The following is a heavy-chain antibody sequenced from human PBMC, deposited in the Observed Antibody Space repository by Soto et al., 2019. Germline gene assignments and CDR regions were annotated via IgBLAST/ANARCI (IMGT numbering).Heavy chain of an antibody. V-gene: IGHV4-31*03. CDR1: GGSISSGGYY. J-gene: IGHJ6*03. CDR2: IYFSGST. D-gene: IGHD2-2*01. Sequence: QVQLQESGPGLVKPSQTLSLTCTVSGGSISSGGYYCTWIRQHPGKGLEWIGYIYFSGSTYYNPSLKSRVTISVDTSKNQFSLKLSSVTAADTAVYYCARSTPPHCSSSSCYERHYYYYYYMDVWGKGTTVTVSS. CDR3: ARSTPPHCSSSSCYERHYYYYYYMDV.